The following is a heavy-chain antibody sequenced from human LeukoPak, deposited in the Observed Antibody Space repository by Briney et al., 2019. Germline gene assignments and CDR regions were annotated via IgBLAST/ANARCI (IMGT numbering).Heavy chain of an antibody. CDR3: AKDTWSGSYYYMDV. D-gene: IGHD3-3*01. Sequence: GGSLRLSCVGSEFTFSSYNMNWVRQAPGKGPEWVSAIGGSGGSTYYADSVKGRFTISRDNSKNTLYLQMNSLRAEDTAVYYCAKDTWSGSYYYMDVWGKGTTVIVSS. V-gene: IGHV3-23*01. J-gene: IGHJ6*03. CDR2: IGGSGGST. CDR1: EFTFSSYN.